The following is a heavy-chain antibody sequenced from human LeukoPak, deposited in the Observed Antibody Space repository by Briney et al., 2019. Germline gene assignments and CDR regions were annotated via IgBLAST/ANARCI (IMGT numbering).Heavy chain of an antibody. J-gene: IGHJ4*02. CDR3: ARGGSHCDY. D-gene: IGHD2-21*02. CDR1: GFTFSSYG. V-gene: IGHV3-30*03. Sequence: QTGGSLRLSCAASGFTFSSYGMHWVRQAPGKGLEWVAVISYDGSNKYYADSVKGRFTISRDNSKNTLYLQMNSLRAEDTAVYYCARGGSHCDYWGQGTLVTVSS. CDR2: ISYDGSNK.